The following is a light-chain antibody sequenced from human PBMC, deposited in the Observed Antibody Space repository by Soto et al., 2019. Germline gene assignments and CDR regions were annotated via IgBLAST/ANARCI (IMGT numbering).Light chain of an antibody. CDR1: QSVSSN. J-gene: IGKJ5*01. V-gene: IGKV3-15*01. CDR2: DAS. Sequence: EIVLTQSPATLSLSPGERSTLSCRASQSVSSNLAWYQQKPGQAPRLLISDASTRATGIPARFSGSGSGTEFTLTVSSLQSEDFAVYYCQQYIKWPITFGQGTRLEIK. CDR3: QQYIKWPIT.